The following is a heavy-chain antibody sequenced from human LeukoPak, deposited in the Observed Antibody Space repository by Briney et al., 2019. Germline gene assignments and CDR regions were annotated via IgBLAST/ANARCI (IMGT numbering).Heavy chain of an antibody. J-gene: IGHJ3*01. D-gene: IGHD3-22*01. V-gene: IGHV3-30*02. CDR2: IRYDGSNK. Sequence: PGGSLRLSCAASGFTFSSYGMHWVRQAPGKGLEWVAFIRYDGSNKYYADSVKGRFTISRDNSKNTLYLQMNSLRAEDTAVYYCAKDLDYYDSSGYSLWGQGTMVTVSS. CDR1: GFTFSSYG. CDR3: AKDLDYYDSSGYSL.